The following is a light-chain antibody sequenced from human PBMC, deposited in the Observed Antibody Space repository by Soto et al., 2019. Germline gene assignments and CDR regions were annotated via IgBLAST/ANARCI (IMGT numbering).Light chain of an antibody. Sequence: DIQMTQSPSTLSASVGDRVTITCRASQSISSWLAWYQQKPGKAPKLLIYDASSLESGVPSRFSGSGSGTEFTLTISSLQPDDFETYYCQQYNSYSRPFGQGTKV. J-gene: IGKJ1*01. V-gene: IGKV1-5*01. CDR1: QSISSW. CDR2: DAS. CDR3: QQYNSYSRP.